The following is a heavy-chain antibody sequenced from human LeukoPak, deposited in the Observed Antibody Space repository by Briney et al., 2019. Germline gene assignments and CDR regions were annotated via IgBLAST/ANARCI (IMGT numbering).Heavy chain of an antibody. J-gene: IGHJ4*02. D-gene: IGHD6-13*01. CDR1: GFTFSSYG. V-gene: IGHV3-30*18. CDR3: AKDKDMAAAGYYFDY. Sequence: PGGSLRLSCAASGFTFSSYGMHWVRQAPGKGLEWVAVISYDGGNKYSADSVKGRFSISRDNSKNTLFLQMNSLRVEDTGVYYCAKDKDMAAAGYYFDYWGQGSLVTVSS. CDR2: ISYDGGNK.